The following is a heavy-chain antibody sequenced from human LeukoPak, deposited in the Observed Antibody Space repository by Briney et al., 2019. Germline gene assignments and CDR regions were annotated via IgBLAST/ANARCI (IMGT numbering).Heavy chain of an antibody. J-gene: IGHJ5*02. V-gene: IGHV1-69*13. CDR2: IIPIFGTA. CDR3: ARDFVGANYCGGDCYSS. D-gene: IGHD2-21*02. Sequence: ASVKVSCKASGGTFSSYAISWVRQAPGQGLEWMGGIIPIFGTANYAQKFQGRVTITADESTSTAYMELSSLRSEDTAVYYCARDFVGANYCGGDCYSSWGQGTLVTVSS. CDR1: GGTFSSYA.